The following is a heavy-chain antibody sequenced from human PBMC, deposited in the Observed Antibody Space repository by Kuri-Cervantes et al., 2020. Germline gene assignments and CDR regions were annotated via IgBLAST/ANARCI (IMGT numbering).Heavy chain of an antibody. V-gene: IGHV3-48*03. Sequence: GGSLRLSCVASGFSVTNYEMNWVRQAPGKGLEWISYISNTGGTMYYADSVKGRFTISRDNAKNSMFLQMNSLGVEDTAVYYCARSIRISAPGNYDSWGQGTLVTVSS. CDR1: GFSVTNYE. J-gene: IGHJ4*02. CDR3: ARSIRISAPGNYDS. CDR2: ISNTGGTM. D-gene: IGHD6-13*01.